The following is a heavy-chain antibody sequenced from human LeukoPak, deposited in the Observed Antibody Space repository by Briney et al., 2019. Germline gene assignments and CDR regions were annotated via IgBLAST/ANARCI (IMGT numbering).Heavy chain of an antibody. CDR1: GGSISSNY. CDR3: AREGSGSRYPLDY. CDR2: IYTSGST. V-gene: IGHV4-4*07. Sequence: SGTLSLTCTVSGGSISSNYWSWIRQPAGKGLEWIGRIYTSGSTNYNPSLKSRVTMSVDTSKNQFSLKLSSVTAADTAVYYCAREGSGSRYPLDYWGQGTLVTVSS. D-gene: IGHD1-26*01. J-gene: IGHJ4*02.